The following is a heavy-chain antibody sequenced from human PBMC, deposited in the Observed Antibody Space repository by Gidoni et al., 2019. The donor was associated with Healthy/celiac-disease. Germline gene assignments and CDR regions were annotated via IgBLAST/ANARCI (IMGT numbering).Heavy chain of an antibody. CDR3: ARGWVWSSSSPFDY. D-gene: IGHD6-6*01. J-gene: IGHJ4*02. CDR2: INHSGST. CDR1: GGSFSGYY. Sequence: QVQLQQWGAGLLKPSETLSLTCAVYGGSFSGYYWSWIRQPPGKGLEWIGEINHSGSTNYNPSLKSRVTISVDTSKNQFSLKLSSVTAADTAVYYCARGWVWSSSSPFDYWGQGTLVTVSS. V-gene: IGHV4-34*01.